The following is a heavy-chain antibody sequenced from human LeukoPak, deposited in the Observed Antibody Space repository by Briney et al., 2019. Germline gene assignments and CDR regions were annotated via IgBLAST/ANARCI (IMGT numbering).Heavy chain of an antibody. CDR2: IYYTGST. D-gene: IGHD2-15*01. CDR1: GGSISSSSYY. Sequence: LETLSLTCTVSGGSISSSSYYWGWIRQPPGKGLEWIGSIYYTGSTYYNPSLKSQVTISVDTSKSQFSLKLSSVTAADAAVYYCARHKLSGGTSLPYYFDYWGQGTLVIVSS. V-gene: IGHV4-39*01. CDR3: ARHKLSGGTSLPYYFDY. J-gene: IGHJ4*02.